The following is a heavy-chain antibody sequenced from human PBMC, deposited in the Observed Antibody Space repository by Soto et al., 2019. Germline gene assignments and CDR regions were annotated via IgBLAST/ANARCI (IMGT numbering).Heavy chain of an antibody. Sequence: QVQLVQSGAEVKKPGSSVRVSCKASGGTFSRYAISWVRQAPGQGLEWMGGIIPIFGTANYAQKFQGRVTITADESTSTAYMELSSLRSEDTAVYYCARDHVGAASPLVWFDPWGQGTLVTVSS. CDR3: ARDHVGAASPLVWFDP. D-gene: IGHD2-15*01. CDR1: GGTFSRYA. CDR2: IIPIFGTA. J-gene: IGHJ5*02. V-gene: IGHV1-69*01.